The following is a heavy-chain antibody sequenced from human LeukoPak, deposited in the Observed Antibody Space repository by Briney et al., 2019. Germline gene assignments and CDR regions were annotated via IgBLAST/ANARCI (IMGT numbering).Heavy chain of an antibody. V-gene: IGHV3-9*01. CDR3: AKEGTGYNSSWYLGS. CDR2: ISWNSGSI. CDR1: GFTFDDYA. Sequence: PGGSLRLSCAASGFTFDDYAMQWVRQAPGKGLEWVSGISWNSGSIGYADSVKGRFTISRDNAKNSLYLQMNSLRAEDTALYYCAKEGTGYNSSWYLGSWGQGTPVTVSS. J-gene: IGHJ1*01. D-gene: IGHD6-13*01.